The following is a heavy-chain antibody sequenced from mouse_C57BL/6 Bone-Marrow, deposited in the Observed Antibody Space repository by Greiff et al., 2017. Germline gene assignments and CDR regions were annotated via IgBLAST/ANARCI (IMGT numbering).Heavy chain of an antibody. CDR1: GYTFTSYG. V-gene: IGHV1-81*01. D-gene: IGHD2-4*01. CDR2: IYPRSGNT. Sequence: QVQLKQSGAELARPGASVKLSCKASGYTFTSYGISWVKQRTGQGLEWIGEIYPRSGNTYYNEKFKGKATLTADKSYSTAYMEIRSLTSEDSAVYFCARRLRRDYAMDYWGQGTSVTVSS. J-gene: IGHJ4*01. CDR3: ARRLRRDYAMDY.